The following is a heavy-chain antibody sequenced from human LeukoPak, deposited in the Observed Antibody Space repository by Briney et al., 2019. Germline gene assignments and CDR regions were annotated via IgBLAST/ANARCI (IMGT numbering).Heavy chain of an antibody. CDR2: INPNSGGT. CDR3: ATGAYDSSGYYPFDY. V-gene: IGHV1-2*02. J-gene: IGHJ4*02. D-gene: IGHD3-22*01. CDR1: GYTSTGYY. Sequence: ASVKVSYKASGYTSTGYYMHWVRQAPGQGLEWMGWINPNSGGTNYAQKFQGRVTMTEDTSTDTAYMELSSLRSEDTAVYYCATGAYDSSGYYPFDYWGQGTLVTVSS.